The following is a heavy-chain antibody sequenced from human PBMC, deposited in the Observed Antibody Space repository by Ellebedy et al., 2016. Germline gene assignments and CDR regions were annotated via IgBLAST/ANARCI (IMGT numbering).Heavy chain of an antibody. D-gene: IGHD1-26*01. CDR3: ARGLGEPSWFDP. J-gene: IGHJ5*02. CDR1: GGSISSYY. CDR2: VYYSGST. Sequence: SETLSLTXTVSGGSISSYYWSWIRQPPGKGLEWIGNVYYSGSTYYNTSLKSRVTISVDTSKNQFSLRLSSVTAADTAVYYCARGLGEPSWFDPWGQGTLVTVFS. V-gene: IGHV4-59*04.